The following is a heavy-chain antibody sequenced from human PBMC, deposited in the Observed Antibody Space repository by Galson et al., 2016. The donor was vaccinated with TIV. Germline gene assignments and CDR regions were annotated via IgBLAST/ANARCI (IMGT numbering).Heavy chain of an antibody. CDR3: ARDDGYGGSYPDAFDL. V-gene: IGHV3-21*01. CDR2: ISTYSSYI. CDR1: GFTFSSYS. Sequence: SLRLSCAASGFTFSSYSMNWVRQAPGKGLEWVSSISTYSSYIYYADSVKGRFTISRDNAKNSLYLQMNSLRAEDTAVYYCARDDGYGGSYPDAFDLWGQGTMVTVSS. D-gene: IGHD3-16*02. J-gene: IGHJ3*01.